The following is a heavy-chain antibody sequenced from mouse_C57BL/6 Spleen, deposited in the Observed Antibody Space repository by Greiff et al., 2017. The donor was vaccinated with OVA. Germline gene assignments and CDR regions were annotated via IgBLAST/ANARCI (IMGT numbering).Heavy chain of an antibody. D-gene: IGHD2-1*01. V-gene: IGHV14-1*01. CDR3: TGHGNLAWFAY. CDR1: GFNIKDYY. Sequence: EVQLQQSGAELVRPGASVKLSCTASGFNIKDYYMHWVKQRPEQGLEWIGRIDPEDGDTEYAPKFQGKATMTADTSSNTAYLQLSSLTSEDTAVYYCTGHGNLAWFAYWGQGTLVTVSA. CDR2: IDPEDGDT. J-gene: IGHJ3*01.